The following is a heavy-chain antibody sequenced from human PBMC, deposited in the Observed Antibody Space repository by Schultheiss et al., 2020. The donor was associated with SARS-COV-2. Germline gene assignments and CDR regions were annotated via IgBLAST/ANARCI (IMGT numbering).Heavy chain of an antibody. J-gene: IGHJ6*02. CDR1: GFTFSSYA. Sequence: GGSLRLSCAASGFTFSSYAMSWVRQAPGKGLEWVANIKQDGSEEYYVDSVKGRFTISRDNAKNSLSLQMNSLRADDTAVYYCARGRYTYGFFDAASNYYGLDVWGQGTTVTVSS. CDR2: IKQDGSEE. CDR3: ARGRYTYGFFDAASNYYGLDV. V-gene: IGHV3-7*04. D-gene: IGHD5-18*01.